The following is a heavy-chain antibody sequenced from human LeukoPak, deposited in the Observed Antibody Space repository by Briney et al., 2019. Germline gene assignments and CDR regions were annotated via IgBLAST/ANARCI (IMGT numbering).Heavy chain of an antibody. J-gene: IGHJ4*02. CDR1: GYTFTSYD. V-gene: IGHV1-8*01. Sequence: GSLRVSCTASGYTFTSYDIYWVRQAPGQGLEWMGWMNPNSGNTGYAQTFQGRVTMTRNTSISTAYMELSSLRAEDTAVYYCARAGITMIGRAHYFDYWGQGTLVTVSS. D-gene: IGHD3-22*01. CDR3: ARAGITMIGRAHYFDY. CDR2: MNPNSGNT.